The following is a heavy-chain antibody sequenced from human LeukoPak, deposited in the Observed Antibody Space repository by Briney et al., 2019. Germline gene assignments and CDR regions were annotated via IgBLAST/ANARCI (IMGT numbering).Heavy chain of an antibody. CDR2: INSDGSST. Sequence: GGSLRLSCAASGFTFSSYWIHWVRQAPGKGLVWVSRINSDGSSTGYADSVKGRFTISRDNAKNTVYLQTNSLRAEDTAVYYCATSRTFDYWGQGTLVTVSS. CDR1: GFTFSSYW. D-gene: IGHD2-8*01. CDR3: ATSRTFDY. V-gene: IGHV3-74*01. J-gene: IGHJ4*02.